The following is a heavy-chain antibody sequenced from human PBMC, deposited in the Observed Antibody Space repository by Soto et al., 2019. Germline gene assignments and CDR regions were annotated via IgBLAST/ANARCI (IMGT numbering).Heavy chain of an antibody. CDR2: ISYDGSNK. V-gene: IGHV3-30*18. J-gene: IGHJ6*02. CDR1: GFTFSSYG. CDR3: AKDVVVGATTGLGEYYYNYGMVV. Sequence: QVQLVESGGGVVQPGRSLRLSCAASGFTFSSYGMHWVRQAPGKGLEWVAVISYDGSNKYYADSVKGRFTISRDNSKNTLYMQKNILRAENTAMYYCAKDVVVGATTGLGEYYYNYGMVVWGQGTTVTVSS. D-gene: IGHD1-26*01.